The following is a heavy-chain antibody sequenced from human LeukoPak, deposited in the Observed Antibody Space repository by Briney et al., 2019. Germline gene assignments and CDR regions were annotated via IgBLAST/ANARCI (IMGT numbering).Heavy chain of an antibody. V-gene: IGHV4-34*01. D-gene: IGHD3-10*01. CDR1: GGSFSGYY. J-gene: IGHJ4*02. Sequence: PETLSLTCAVYGGSFSGYYWSWIRQPPGKGLEWIGQINHSGTTNYNPSLKSRVTMSIHTSKNQFSLKLTSVTAADTAVYYCARLLAYGSGGEAFDYWGQGTLVTVSS. CDR3: ARLLAYGSGGEAFDY. CDR2: INHSGTT.